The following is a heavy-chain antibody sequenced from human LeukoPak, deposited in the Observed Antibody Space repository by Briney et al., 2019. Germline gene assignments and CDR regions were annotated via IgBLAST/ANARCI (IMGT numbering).Heavy chain of an antibody. J-gene: IGHJ3*02. V-gene: IGHV1-2*02. CDR3: ARHWGGMVRGVIGAFDI. D-gene: IGHD3-10*01. CDR1: GYTFIAYY. CDR2: INPNSGGT. Sequence: ASVKVSCKASGYTFIAYYMHWVRQAPGQGLEWMGWINPNSGGTNYAQKFQGRVTMTRDTSISTAYMDLSRLRSDDTAMYYCARHWGGMVRGVIGAFDIWGQGTMVTVSS.